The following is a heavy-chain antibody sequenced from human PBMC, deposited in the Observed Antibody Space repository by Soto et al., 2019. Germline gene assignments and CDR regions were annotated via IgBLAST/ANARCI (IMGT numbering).Heavy chain of an antibody. D-gene: IGHD3-22*01. CDR1: GYTFTSYY. V-gene: IGHV1-46*01. CDR2: INPSGGST. CDR3: ARVRRSSGYYYGY. J-gene: IGHJ4*02. Sequence: ASVKFSCNASGYTFTSYYMHWVRQAPGQGLEWMGIINPSGGSTSYAQKFQGRVTMTRDTSTSTVYMELSSLRSEDTAVYYCARVRRSSGYYYGYWGQGTPVTVS.